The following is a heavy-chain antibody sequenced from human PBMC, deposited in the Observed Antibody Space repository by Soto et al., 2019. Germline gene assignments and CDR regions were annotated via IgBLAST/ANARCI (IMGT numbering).Heavy chain of an antibody. CDR2: IDVGSANA. D-gene: IGHD2-2*01. J-gene: IGHJ6*02. CDR3: ARDRSVVVVPAAMGVYYYGMDV. CDR1: GFTFSSSA. Sequence: SVKVSCKTSGFTFSSSALHWVRQARGHRLQWIGWIDVGSANANYAQMLQERVTISRDMSTSTAYMELSSLRPEDTAVYYCARDRSVVVVPAAMGVYYYGMDVWGQGTTVTVSS. V-gene: IGHV1-58*01.